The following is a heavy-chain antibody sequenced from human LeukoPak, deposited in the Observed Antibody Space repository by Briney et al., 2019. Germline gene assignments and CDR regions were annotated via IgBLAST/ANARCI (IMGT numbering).Heavy chain of an antibody. CDR1: GFTFTDYY. Sequence: ASVTVSCKASGFTFTDYYIHWVRQAPGQGLEWMGSIHPKSGGTKYAQKFQGRVTVTRDTSISAAYMELSRLTSDDTAVYYCARDPPAAGSTEFDFWGQGTLVTVSS. CDR3: ARDPPAAGSTEFDF. D-gene: IGHD6-13*01. CDR2: IHPKSGGT. J-gene: IGHJ4*02. V-gene: IGHV1-2*02.